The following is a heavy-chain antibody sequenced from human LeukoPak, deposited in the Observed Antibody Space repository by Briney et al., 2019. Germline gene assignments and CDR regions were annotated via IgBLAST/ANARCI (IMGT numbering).Heavy chain of an antibody. J-gene: IGHJ4*02. D-gene: IGHD1-26*01. V-gene: IGHV4-38-2*02. CDR3: ARDRATTTEGFDY. CDR1: GYSISSDYY. Sequence: SETLSLTRSVSGYSISSDYYWGWIRQPPGKGLAWIGSIYHSGNTYYNPSLKSRLTISVDTSKSRFSLSLGSVTAADTAIYYCARDRATTTEGFDYWGQGTLVTVSS. CDR2: IYHSGNT.